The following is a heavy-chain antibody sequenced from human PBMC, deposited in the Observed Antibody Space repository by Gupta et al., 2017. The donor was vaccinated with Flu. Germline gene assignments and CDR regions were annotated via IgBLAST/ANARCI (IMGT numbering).Heavy chain of an antibody. V-gene: IGHV4-39*01. J-gene: IGHJ4*02. Sequence: QLQLQESGPGLVKPSETLSLTCTVSGGSISSSSYNWAWIRQPPGKGLEWIASAFYSGNTFYHPSLNTRLAVSVDASNNQFSLRLSSVTASDTAAYYCALTFIRGLIEGEEDYWGPGALGSVSS. D-gene: IGHD3-10*01. CDR3: ALTFIRGLIEGEEDY. CDR2: AFYSGNT. CDR1: GGSISSSSYN.